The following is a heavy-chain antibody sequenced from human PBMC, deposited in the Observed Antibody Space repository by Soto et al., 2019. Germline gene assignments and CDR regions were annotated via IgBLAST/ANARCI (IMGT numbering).Heavy chain of an antibody. Sequence: GGSLRLSCAASGFTFSTYAMSWVRQAPGKGLEWVSTISGSGGSTYYADSVKGRFTISRDNSKNRLYVQMNSLRAEDTAVYYCAKGSGYDYYNGMDVWGQGTTVTVSS. V-gene: IGHV3-23*01. CDR2: ISGSGGST. CDR3: AKGSGYDYYNGMDV. D-gene: IGHD5-12*01. CDR1: GFTFSTYA. J-gene: IGHJ6*02.